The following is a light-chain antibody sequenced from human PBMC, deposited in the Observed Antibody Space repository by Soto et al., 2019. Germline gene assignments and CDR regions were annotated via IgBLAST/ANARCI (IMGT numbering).Light chain of an antibody. CDR3: CSYSSSTTDVL. V-gene: IGLV2-23*02. J-gene: IGLJ2*01. CDR2: EVS. Sequence: QSALTQPASVSGSPGQSIAISCSGTNSDVGSDKYVSWFQQHPGKAPKLMIYEVSKRPSGVSDRFSGSKSGNTASLTISGLQAEYEGYYYGCSYSSSTTDVLFGGGTKLTVL. CDR1: NSDVGSDKY.